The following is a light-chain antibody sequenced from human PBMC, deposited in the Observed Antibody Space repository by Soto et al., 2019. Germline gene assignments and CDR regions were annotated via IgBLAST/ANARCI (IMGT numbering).Light chain of an antibody. CDR2: EVT. J-gene: IGLJ1*01. CDR1: SSDVGTYNL. V-gene: IGLV2-23*02. CDR3: CSYAGSSSSI. Sequence: QSVLTQPASVSGAPGQSITISCSGTSSDVGTYNLVSWYQQYPGKAPRLMIYEVTKRPSGVSNRFSGSKSGNTASLTISGLQPEDEAVYYCCSYAGSSSSIFGTGTKVTVL.